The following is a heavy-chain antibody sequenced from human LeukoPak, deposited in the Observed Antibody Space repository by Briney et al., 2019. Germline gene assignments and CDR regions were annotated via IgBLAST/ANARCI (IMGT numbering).Heavy chain of an antibody. CDR2: ISSSSSYI. D-gene: IGHD6-19*01. V-gene: IGHV3-21*01. J-gene: IGHJ6*02. Sequence: TGGSLRLSCAASGFTFSSYSMNGVRQAPGKGLEWVSSISSSSSYIYYADSVKGRFTISRDNAKNSLYLQMNSLRAEDTAVYYCARVEWLVRYYYYGMDVWGQGTTVTVSS. CDR1: GFTFSSYS. CDR3: ARVEWLVRYYYYGMDV.